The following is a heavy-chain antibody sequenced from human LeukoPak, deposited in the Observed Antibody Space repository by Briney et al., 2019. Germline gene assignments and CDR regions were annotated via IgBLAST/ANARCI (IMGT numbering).Heavy chain of an antibody. V-gene: IGHV3-48*03. D-gene: IGHD6-13*01. Sequence: GGSLRLSCVPSGFTFSSYEMNWVRQAPGKGLEWVSYIGSSGDIIYYADSVKGRFTISRDNAKNSLYLQMNSLRAEDTAVYYCARATQRRRIAAVGIFDYWGRGTLVTVSS. CDR2: IGSSGDII. J-gene: IGHJ4*02. CDR3: ARATQRRRIAAVGIFDY. CDR1: GFTFSSYE.